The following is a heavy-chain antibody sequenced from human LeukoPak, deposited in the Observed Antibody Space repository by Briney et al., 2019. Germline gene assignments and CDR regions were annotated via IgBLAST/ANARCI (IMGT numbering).Heavy chain of an antibody. CDR2: ISHDGSNK. CDR1: GFTFSSYG. Sequence: GGSLRLSCAVSGFTFSSYGMHWVRQAPGKGLEWVAVISHDGSNKYYADSVKGRITISRDNSKNTLYLQMNSLRAEDTAAYYCAKEGYGDSRRALDSWGQGTLVTVSS. J-gene: IGHJ4*02. D-gene: IGHD4-17*01. CDR3: AKEGYGDSRRALDS. V-gene: IGHV3-30*18.